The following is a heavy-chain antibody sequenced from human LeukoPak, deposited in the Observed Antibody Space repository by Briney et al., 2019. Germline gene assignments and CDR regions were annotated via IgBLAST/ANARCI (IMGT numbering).Heavy chain of an antibody. CDR3: VKDRSSRGYCSGGNCVFEL. D-gene: IGHD2-15*01. CDR1: GFIFSTYA. CDR2: LCSNGGRT. V-gene: IGHV3-64D*06. J-gene: IGHJ4*02. Sequence: GGCLRLSCSASGFIFSTYAIHWVRQAPGKGLEYGSALCSNGGRTYHADSVKGRFSISRDNSKTTLYLQMNSLRAEDTAVYYCVKDRSSRGYCSGGNCVFELWGQGTLVTVSS.